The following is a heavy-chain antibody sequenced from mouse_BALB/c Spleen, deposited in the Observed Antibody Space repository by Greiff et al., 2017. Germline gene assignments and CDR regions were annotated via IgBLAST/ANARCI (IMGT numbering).Heavy chain of an antibody. CDR1: GYTFTSYD. CDR3: ARGRQYGNLDY. Sequence: VQLQQSGAELVKPGASVKLSCKASGYTFTSYDIHWVRQRPEQGLEWLGWIFPGDGSTKYNEKFKGKTTLTNDNPSSTAYMQLSMLTSKDSAVYFCARGRQYGNLDYWGQGTTLTVSS. J-gene: IGHJ2*01. D-gene: IGHD2-10*02. CDR2: IFPGDGST. V-gene: IGHV1S56*01.